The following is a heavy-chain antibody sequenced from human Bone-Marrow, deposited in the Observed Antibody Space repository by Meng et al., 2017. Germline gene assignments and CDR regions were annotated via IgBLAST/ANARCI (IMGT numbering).Heavy chain of an antibody. Sequence: VECGVSGGGVVQPGGCLRLSCAASGFTFDDYAMHWVRQAPGKGLEWVSLISWDGGSTYYADSVKGRFTISRDNSKNSLYLQMNSLRAEDTALYYCANRYFDLWGRGTLVTVSS. CDR2: ISWDGGST. CDR1: GFTFDDYA. J-gene: IGHJ2*01. V-gene: IGHV3-43D*03. CDR3: ANRYFDL.